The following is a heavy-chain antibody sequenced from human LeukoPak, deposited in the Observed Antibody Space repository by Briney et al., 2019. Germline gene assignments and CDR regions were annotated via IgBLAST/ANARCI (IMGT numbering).Heavy chain of an antibody. CDR2: IYYSGST. J-gene: IGHJ4*02. CDR1: GGSISSSSYY. Sequence: PSETLSLTCTVSGGSISSSSYYWGWLRQPPGKGLEWIGSIYYSGSTYYNPSLKSRVTISVDTSKNQFSLKLSSVTAADTAVYYCASIGGDRGYDFWSGYRGAYYFDYWGQGTLVTVSS. D-gene: IGHD3-3*01. CDR3: ASIGGDRGYDFWSGYRGAYYFDY. V-gene: IGHV4-39*07.